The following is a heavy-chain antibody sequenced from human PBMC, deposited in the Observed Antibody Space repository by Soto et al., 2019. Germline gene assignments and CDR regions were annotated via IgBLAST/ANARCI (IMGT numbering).Heavy chain of an antibody. CDR2: TKNKANSYTT. Sequence: EVQLEESGGGLVQHGGSLRLSCAASGFTFSDHYMDWVRQAPGKGLEWVGRTKNKANSYTTEYAASVKGSITISRDDSMSSLHLQMNRLKAEDTVMYYCVRVSLIGSGIPLFDYFGQGTLVTVSS. D-gene: IGHD3-10*01. V-gene: IGHV3-72*01. CDR3: VRVSLIGSGIPLFDY. J-gene: IGHJ4*02. CDR1: GFTFSDHY.